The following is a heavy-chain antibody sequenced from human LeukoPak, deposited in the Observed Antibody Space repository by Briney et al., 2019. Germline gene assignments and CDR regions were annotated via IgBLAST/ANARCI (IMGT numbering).Heavy chain of an antibody. CDR3: AREGNTAYYFDY. Sequence: GASVKVSCKASGYTFTSYYMHWLRQAPGQGLEWMGIINPSGGSTSYAQKFQGRVTIARDTSTSTVYMELSSLRSEDTAVYYCAREGNTAYYFDYWGQGTLVTVSS. V-gene: IGHV1-46*01. D-gene: IGHD5-18*01. CDR1: GYTFTSYY. J-gene: IGHJ4*02. CDR2: INPSGGST.